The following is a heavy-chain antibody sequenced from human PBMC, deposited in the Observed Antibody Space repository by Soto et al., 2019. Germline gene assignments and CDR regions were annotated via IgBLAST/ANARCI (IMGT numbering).Heavy chain of an antibody. CDR3: ARRGIVVAGTISAFDI. Sequence: QLQLQESGPGLVKPSETLSLTCTVSGGSISNNNYYWGWIRQPPGKGLEWMGSIHYSGGSYYNPSLKSRVTISVDTSKNHFSLKLSSVTAADTAVYYCARRGIVVAGTISAFDIWGQGTMVTVSS. D-gene: IGHD6-19*01. CDR2: IHYSGGS. V-gene: IGHV4-39*02. J-gene: IGHJ3*02. CDR1: GGSISNNNYY.